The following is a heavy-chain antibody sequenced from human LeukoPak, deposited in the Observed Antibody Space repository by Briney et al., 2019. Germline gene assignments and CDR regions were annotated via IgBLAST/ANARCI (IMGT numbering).Heavy chain of an antibody. CDR2: INPNSGGT. V-gene: IGHV1-2*02. Sequence: ASVKVSCKASGYTFTGYYMHWVRQAPGQGLEWMGWINPNSGGTNYAQKFQGRVTMTRDTSISTAYMELSRLRSDDTAVYYCARCYYVSSGYEKNMDVWGKGTTVTVSS. J-gene: IGHJ6*03. D-gene: IGHD3-22*01. CDR1: GYTFTGYY. CDR3: ARCYYVSSGYEKNMDV.